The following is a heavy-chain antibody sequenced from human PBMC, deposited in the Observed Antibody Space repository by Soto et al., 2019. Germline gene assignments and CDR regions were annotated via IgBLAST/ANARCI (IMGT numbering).Heavy chain of an antibody. Sequence: QVQLVQSRGEVKKPGASVKVSCKTSGYSFTTYGISWVRQPPGQGLERMGWISGYNGNTNYAQKLQGRVTMTTDTSTSTAYMELRSLRSDDTAVYYCAREGPAPYYYYGMDVWGQGSTVTVSS. CDR2: ISGYNGNT. CDR3: AREGPAPYYYYGMDV. CDR1: GYSFTTYG. V-gene: IGHV1-18*01. J-gene: IGHJ6*02.